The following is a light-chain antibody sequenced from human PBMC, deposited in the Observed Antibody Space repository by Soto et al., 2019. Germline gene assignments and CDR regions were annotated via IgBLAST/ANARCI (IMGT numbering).Light chain of an antibody. Sequence: IQMTQSASSLSASVGDRVIITCRASQSIGNYVHWYQQKAGKAPNLLIYGVSNLQSGVPSRFSGSGSGTDFTLTITSLQPEDFATYYCQQSYNMPAFGQGTKVDIK. V-gene: IGKV1-39*01. CDR3: QQSYNMPA. J-gene: IGKJ1*01. CDR2: GVS. CDR1: QSIGNY.